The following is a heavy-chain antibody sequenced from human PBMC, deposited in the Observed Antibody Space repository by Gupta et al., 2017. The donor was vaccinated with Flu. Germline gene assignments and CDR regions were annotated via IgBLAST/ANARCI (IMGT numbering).Heavy chain of an antibody. D-gene: IGHD3-10*01. V-gene: IGHV3-21*01. J-gene: IGHJ4*02. Sequence: AFGFTFSSYSMNWVRQAPGKGLEWASSISSSSSYIYYADSVKGRFTISRDNAKNSLYLQMNSLRAEDTAVYYCARGRESDYWGQGTLVTVSS. CDR3: ARGRESDY. CDR2: ISSSSSYI. CDR1: GFTFSSYS.